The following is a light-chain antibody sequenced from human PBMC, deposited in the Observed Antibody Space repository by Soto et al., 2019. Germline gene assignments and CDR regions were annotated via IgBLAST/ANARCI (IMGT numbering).Light chain of an antibody. CDR1: SSNIGAGYD. V-gene: IGLV1-40*01. J-gene: IGLJ2*01. CDR3: QSYDSSLSVV. CDR2: ANS. Sequence: QAVVTQPPSVSGAPGQRVTISCTGSSSNIGAGYDVHWYQQLPGTAPKVLIYANSNPPSGVPDRFSGSKSGTSASLAITGLQAEDEADYYCQSYDSSLSVVFGGGTKLTVL.